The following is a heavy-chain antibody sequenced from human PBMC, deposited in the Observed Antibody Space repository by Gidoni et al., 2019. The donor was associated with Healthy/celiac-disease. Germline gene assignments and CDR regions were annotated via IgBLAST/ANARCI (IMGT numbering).Heavy chain of an antibody. J-gene: IGHJ4*02. CDR3: ARGIRGYSYGYRVDY. Sequence: NYNPSLKSRVTISVDTSKNQFSLKLSSVTAADTAVYYCARGIRGYSYGYRVDYWGQGTLVTVSS. D-gene: IGHD5-18*01. V-gene: IGHV4-34*01.